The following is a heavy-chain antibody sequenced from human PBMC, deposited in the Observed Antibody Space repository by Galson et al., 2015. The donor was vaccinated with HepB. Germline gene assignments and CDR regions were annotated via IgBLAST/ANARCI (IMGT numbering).Heavy chain of an antibody. CDR1: GGSFSAYY. CDR2: IHHSGGT. Sequence: SETLSLTCAVYGGSFSAYYWSWFRQSPGKGLEWVGEIHHSGGTNYNPSLKSRVTVSVDTSRNQVSLKLTSATAADTALYYCAGRWAAAGDWHFQHWGQGTLVTVSS. J-gene: IGHJ1*01. D-gene: IGHD6-13*01. CDR3: AGRWAAAGDWHFQH. V-gene: IGHV4-34*01.